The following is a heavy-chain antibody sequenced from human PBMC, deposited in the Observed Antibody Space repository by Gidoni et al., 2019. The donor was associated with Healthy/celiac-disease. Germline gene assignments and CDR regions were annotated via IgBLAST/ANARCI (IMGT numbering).Heavy chain of an antibody. V-gene: IGHV3-48*02. Sequence: EVQLVESGGGLVQPGGSLRLSCAASGFTFSSYSMNWVRQAPGKGLEWVSYISSSSSTIYYADSVKGRFTISRDNAKNSLYLQMNSLRDEDTAVYYCAREFCTNGVCYFDYWGQGTLVTVSS. D-gene: IGHD2-8*01. J-gene: IGHJ4*02. CDR2: ISSSSSTI. CDR3: AREFCTNGVCYFDY. CDR1: GFTFSSYS.